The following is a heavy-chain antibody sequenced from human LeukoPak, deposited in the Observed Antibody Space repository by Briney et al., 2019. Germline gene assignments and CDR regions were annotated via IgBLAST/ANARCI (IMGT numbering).Heavy chain of an antibody. V-gene: IGHV3-53*01. CDR3: AELLYFSYFDY. D-gene: IGHD2-2*02. CDR2: SYSGGYT. J-gene: IGHJ4*02. CDR1: GFTVSSSY. Sequence: TGGSLRLSCAASGFTVSSSYMSWVRQAPGKGLEWVSVSYSGGYTYYADSVKGRFTISRDNSKNTLYLQMNSLRAEDTAVYYCAELLYFSYFDYWGQGTLVTVSS.